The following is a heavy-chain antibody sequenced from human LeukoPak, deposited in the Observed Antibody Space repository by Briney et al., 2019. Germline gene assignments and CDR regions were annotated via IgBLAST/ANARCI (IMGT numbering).Heavy chain of an antibody. Sequence: GGSLRLSCAASGFTFSSYGMHWVRQAPGKGLEWVAVISYDGSNKYYADSVKGRFTISRDNSKNTLYLQMNSLRAEDTAVYYCVNDYGDYKFDYWGQGTLVTVSS. CDR3: VNDYGDYKFDY. V-gene: IGHV3-30*18. D-gene: IGHD4-17*01. CDR2: ISYDGSNK. J-gene: IGHJ4*02. CDR1: GFTFSSYG.